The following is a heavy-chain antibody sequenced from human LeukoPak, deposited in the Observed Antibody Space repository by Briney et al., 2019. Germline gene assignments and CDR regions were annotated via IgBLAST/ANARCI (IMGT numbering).Heavy chain of an antibody. V-gene: IGHV1-18*01. J-gene: IGHJ3*02. CDR1: GYTFTSYG. D-gene: IGHD3-10*01. Sequence: RASVKVSCKASGYTFTSYGISWVRQAPGQGLEWMGWISAYNGNTNYAQKLQGRVTMTTDTSTSTAYMELRSLRSDDTAVYYCARDGITGGSASGAPPFDIWGQGTMVTVSS. CDR3: ARDGITGGSASGAPPFDI. CDR2: ISAYNGNT.